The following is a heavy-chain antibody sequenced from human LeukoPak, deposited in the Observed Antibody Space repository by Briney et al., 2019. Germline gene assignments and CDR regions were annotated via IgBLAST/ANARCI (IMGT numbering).Heavy chain of an antibody. D-gene: IGHD6-19*01. Sequence: SQTLSLTCALSGDNVSSNSAAWNWIRQSPSRGLEWLGRTYYRSKWYNDYAVSMKSRITINPDTSKDQFSLQLNSVTPEDTAVYYCARDAGSGWSSFDYWGQGTLVTVSS. CDR1: GDNVSSNSAA. CDR2: TYYRSKWYN. J-gene: IGHJ4*02. V-gene: IGHV6-1*01. CDR3: ARDAGSGWSSFDY.